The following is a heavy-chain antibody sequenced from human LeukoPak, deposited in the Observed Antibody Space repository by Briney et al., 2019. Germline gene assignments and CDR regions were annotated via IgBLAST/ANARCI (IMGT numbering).Heavy chain of an antibody. CDR2: IYHNGNT. J-gene: IGHJ4*02. Sequence: PSETLSLTCAVSGGSISSGNWWSWIRQTPGKGLEWIGEIYHNGNTVYNPPLKSRVTISVDNSKNQFSLKLTSVTAADTAVYYCTRNGDSSSVVDWGQGTLVTVSS. V-gene: IGHV4-4*02. CDR3: TRNGDSSSVVD. D-gene: IGHD4-17*01. CDR1: GGSISSGNW.